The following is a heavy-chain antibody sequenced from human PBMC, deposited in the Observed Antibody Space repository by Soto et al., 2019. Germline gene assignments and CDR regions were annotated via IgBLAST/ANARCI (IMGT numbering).Heavy chain of an antibody. J-gene: IGHJ6*02. CDR2: ISSSGSTI. D-gene: IGHD2-15*01. V-gene: IGHV3-11*01. Sequence: GGSLRLSCAASGFTFSDYYMSWIRQAPGKGLEWVSYISSSGSTIYYADSVKGRFTISRDNAKNSLYLQMNSLRAEDTAVYYCAGGLVVVAVLHYYGMDVWGQGTTVTVSS. CDR3: AGGLVVVAVLHYYGMDV. CDR1: GFTFSDYY.